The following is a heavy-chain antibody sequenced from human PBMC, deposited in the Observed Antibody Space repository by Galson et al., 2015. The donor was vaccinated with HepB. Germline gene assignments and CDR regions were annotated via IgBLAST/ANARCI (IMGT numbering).Heavy chain of an antibody. Sequence: SLRLSCAASGFTFSSYSMNWVRQAPGKGLEWVSSISSSSSYIYYADSVKGRFTISRDNAKNSLYLQMNSLRAEDTAVYYCAREGIGSSWDGGAFDIWGQGTMVTVSS. CDR1: GFTFSSYS. D-gene: IGHD6-13*01. J-gene: IGHJ3*02. V-gene: IGHV3-21*01. CDR2: ISSSSSYI. CDR3: AREGIGSSWDGGAFDI.